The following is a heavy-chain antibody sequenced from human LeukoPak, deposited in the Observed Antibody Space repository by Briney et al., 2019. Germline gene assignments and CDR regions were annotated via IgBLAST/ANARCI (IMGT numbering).Heavy chain of an antibody. V-gene: IGHV3-66*01. CDR2: IYSGGTT. Sequence: PGGSLRLPCAASGFTVSNNYMNWVRRAPGKGLEWVSLIYSGGTTYYADSVKGRFTISRDGSKNTLYLQMNSLRVEDTAVYYCARDPPAVTANTYGWGQGTLVTVSS. D-gene: IGHD5-18*01. CDR1: GFTVSNNY. CDR3: ARDPPAVTANTYG. J-gene: IGHJ4*02.